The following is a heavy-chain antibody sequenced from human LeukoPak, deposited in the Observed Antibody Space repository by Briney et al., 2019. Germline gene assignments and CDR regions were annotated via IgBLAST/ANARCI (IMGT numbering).Heavy chain of an antibody. CDR1: GYTFTGYY. CDR3: ARWYYDTLTGYLDAFDI. D-gene: IGHD3-9*01. Sequence: ASVKVSCKASGYTFTGYYMHWVRQAPGQGLEWMGWINPNSGGTNYAQKFQGRVTMTRDTSISTAYMELSRLRSDDTAVYYCARWYYDTLTGYLDAFDIWGQGTMVTVSS. V-gene: IGHV1-2*02. CDR2: INPNSGGT. J-gene: IGHJ3*02.